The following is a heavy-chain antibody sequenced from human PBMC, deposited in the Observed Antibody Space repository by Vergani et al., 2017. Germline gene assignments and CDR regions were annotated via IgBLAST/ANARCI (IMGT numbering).Heavy chain of an antibody. Sequence: EVQLVESGGGLVQPGGSLRLSCAASGFTFSDNYMDWVRQAPGKGLEWVGRTRNKANSYTTEYAASVKGRFTISRNDSKNSLYLQMNSLKTEDTAVYYCARVRYYYDRSGYDSPFNDYWGQGTLVTVSS. V-gene: IGHV3-72*01. D-gene: IGHD3-22*01. CDR1: GFTFSDNY. J-gene: IGHJ4*02. CDR3: ARVRYYYDRSGYDSPFNDY. CDR2: TRNKANSYTT.